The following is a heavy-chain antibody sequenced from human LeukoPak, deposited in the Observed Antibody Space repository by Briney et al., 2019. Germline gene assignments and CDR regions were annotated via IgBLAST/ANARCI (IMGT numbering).Heavy chain of an antibody. Sequence: SETLSLTCTVSGGSISNHYWSWIRQPPGKGLEWIVYAYYSGSTNYNPSLESRVTMSVDTSKNKFTLKLSSVTAADTAVYYCARNAAVATSRSWFDPWGQGSLVTVSS. CDR1: GGSISNHY. CDR2: AYYSGST. D-gene: IGHD6-19*01. CDR3: ARNAAVATSRSWFDP. V-gene: IGHV4-59*08. J-gene: IGHJ5*02.